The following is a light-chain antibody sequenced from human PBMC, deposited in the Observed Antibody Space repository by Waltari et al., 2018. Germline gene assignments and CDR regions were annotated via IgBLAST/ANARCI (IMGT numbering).Light chain of an antibody. V-gene: IGLV1-44*01. CDR1: SSNPATNV. CDR2: RND. CDR3: ASWDDNLNGHWV. Sequence: QSALTHPPSASGTPGQPVTISCSGTSSNPATNVVNWYQQYPGTAPRLLIYRNDRRPSVVPDRFSASKSGTSASRAISGLQSEDEAEYYCASWDDNLNGHWVFGGGTKVTVL. J-gene: IGLJ3*02.